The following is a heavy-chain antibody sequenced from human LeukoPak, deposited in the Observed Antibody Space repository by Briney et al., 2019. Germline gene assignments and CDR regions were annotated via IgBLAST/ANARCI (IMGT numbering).Heavy chain of an antibody. CDR1: GFTFDDYA. Sequence: GGSLRLSCAASGFTFDDYAMHWVRQAPGKGLEWVSGISWNSGSIGYADSVKGRFTIPRDNAKNSLYLQMNSLRAEDMALYYCAKDLGSSGWYPGFDYWGQGTLVTVSS. D-gene: IGHD6-19*01. J-gene: IGHJ4*02. V-gene: IGHV3-9*03. CDR3: AKDLGSSGWYPGFDY. CDR2: ISWNSGSI.